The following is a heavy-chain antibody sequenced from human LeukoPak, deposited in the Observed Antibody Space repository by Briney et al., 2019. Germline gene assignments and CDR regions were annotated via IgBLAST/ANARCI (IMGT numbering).Heavy chain of an antibody. CDR1: GYTFTSYG. J-gene: IGHJ1*01. Sequence: GASVKVSCKASGYTFTSYGISWVRQAPGQGLEWMGIINPSGGSTTYAQKFQGRATMTSDTSTSTVYMELSSLRFEDTAVYYCARDLRYGYLQEYIQYWGQGTQVTVSS. CDR2: INPSGGST. V-gene: IGHV1-46*01. CDR3: ARDLRYGYLQEYIQY. D-gene: IGHD6-25*01.